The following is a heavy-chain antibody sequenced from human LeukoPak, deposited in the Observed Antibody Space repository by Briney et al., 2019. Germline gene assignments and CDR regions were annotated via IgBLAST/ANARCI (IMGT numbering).Heavy chain of an antibody. D-gene: IGHD1-26*01. J-gene: IGHJ4*02. CDR3: ARDVIVGADDYFDS. V-gene: IGHV3-48*04. CDR1: GFTFSSYS. CDR2: ISSSSSTI. Sequence: GGSLRLSCAASGFTFSSYSMNWVRQAPGKGLEWVSYISSSSSTIYYADSVKGRFTISRDNAKNSLYLQMNSLRAEDTAVYYCARDVIVGADDYFDSWGQGTLVTVSS.